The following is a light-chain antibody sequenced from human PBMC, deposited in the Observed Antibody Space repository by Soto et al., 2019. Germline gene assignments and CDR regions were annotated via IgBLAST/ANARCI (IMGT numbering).Light chain of an antibody. CDR2: GAS. Sequence: IVLTHSPGTLSLYQGDRATLSCRASQSVSGNYLAWYKQPPGHAPSLLISGASNRATGIPDRFSGSGSGTDFTLTISRLEPEDFAVYYWQQDGIPGTFGQGTKVDIK. CDR1: QSVSGNY. V-gene: IGKV3-20*01. J-gene: IGKJ1*01. CDR3: QQDGIPGT.